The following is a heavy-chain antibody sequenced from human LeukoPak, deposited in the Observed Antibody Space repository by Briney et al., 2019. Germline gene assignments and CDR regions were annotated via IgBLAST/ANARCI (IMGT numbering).Heavy chain of an antibody. CDR3: AGDYGDYSFDY. D-gene: IGHD4-17*01. J-gene: IGHJ4*02. CDR2: IYYSGST. Sequence: SETLSLTCTVSGGSISSYYWSWIRQPPGKGLEWIGYIYYSGSTNYNPSLKSRVTISVDTSKNQFSLKLSSVTAADTAVYYCAGDYGDYSFDYWGQGTLVTVSS. CDR1: GGSISSYY. V-gene: IGHV4-59*01.